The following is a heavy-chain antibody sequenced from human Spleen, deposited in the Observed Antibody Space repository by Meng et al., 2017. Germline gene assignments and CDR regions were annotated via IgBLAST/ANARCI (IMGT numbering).Heavy chain of an antibody. CDR1: GGSISSGSYY. CDR2: IYTSGST. CDR3: ARLLWFGESVDNWFDP. J-gene: IGHJ5*02. V-gene: IGHV4-61*02. Sequence: SETLSLTCTVSGGSISSGSYYWSWIRQPAGKGLEWIGRIYTSGSTNYNPSLKSRVTISVDTSKNQFSLKLSSVTAADTAVYYCARLLWFGESVDNWFDPWGQGTLVTVSS. D-gene: IGHD3-10*01.